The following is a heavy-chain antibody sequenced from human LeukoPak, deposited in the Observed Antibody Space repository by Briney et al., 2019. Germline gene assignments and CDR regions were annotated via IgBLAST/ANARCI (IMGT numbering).Heavy chain of an antibody. CDR3: AKDLSRSGWFTGAFDI. V-gene: IGHV3-23*01. D-gene: IGHD6-19*01. Sequence: GGSLRLSCAASGFTFSTYAMNWVRQAPGKGLEWVSSIGGSGGSTYYADSVKGRFTISRDNSKNMLYLQMNGLRADDTAVYYCAKDLSRSGWFTGAFDIWGQGTMVTVSS. CDR2: IGGSGGST. CDR1: GFTFSTYA. J-gene: IGHJ3*02.